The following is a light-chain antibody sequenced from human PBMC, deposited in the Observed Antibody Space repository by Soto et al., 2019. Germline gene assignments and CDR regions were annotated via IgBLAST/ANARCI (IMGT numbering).Light chain of an antibody. J-gene: IGLJ3*02. CDR3: SSYTSTTRV. Sequence: QSALTQPASVSGSPGQSITISCTGTSSDVGGYNYVSWYQQHPGKAPKLMIYDVSNRPSGVSNRFSGSKSGNTASLTISELQAEDEADYYCSSYTSTTRVFGGGTKLTVL. CDR1: SSDVGGYNY. CDR2: DVS. V-gene: IGLV2-14*01.